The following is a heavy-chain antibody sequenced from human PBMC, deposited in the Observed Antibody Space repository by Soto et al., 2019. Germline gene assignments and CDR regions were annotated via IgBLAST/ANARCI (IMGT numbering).Heavy chain of an antibody. Sequence: QITLKESGPTLVKPTQTLPLTCTFSGFSLSTNGVGVGWIRQPPGKALEWLALIYWDGDKRYSPSLRSRLTLTKETSKNQVVLTMTNMDPVDTATYYCARRRDGTYALDYWGQGTLVTVAS. D-gene: IGHD1-26*01. J-gene: IGHJ4*02. CDR3: ARRRDGTYALDY. CDR2: IYWDGDK. CDR1: GFSLSTNGVG. V-gene: IGHV2-5*02.